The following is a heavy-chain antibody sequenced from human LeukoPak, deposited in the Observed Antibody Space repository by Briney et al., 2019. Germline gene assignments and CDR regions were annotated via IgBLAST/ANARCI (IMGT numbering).Heavy chain of an antibody. V-gene: IGHV1-2*02. D-gene: IGHD5-12*01. CDR3: ARTRKYSGYDWLY. CDR2: FNTNSGGT. Sequence: APLKVSCKASGYTFTRYYMHWVRQAPGQGLEWMGWFNTNSGGTNYAQKFQGRVTMTRDTSISTAYMELSRLRSDDAAVYYCARTRKYSGYDWLYWGQGTLVTVSS. J-gene: IGHJ4*02. CDR1: GYTFTRYY.